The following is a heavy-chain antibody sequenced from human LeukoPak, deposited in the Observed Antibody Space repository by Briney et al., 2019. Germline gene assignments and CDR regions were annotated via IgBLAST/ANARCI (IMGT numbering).Heavy chain of an antibody. J-gene: IGHJ4*02. D-gene: IGHD5-24*01. V-gene: IGHV3-23*01. CDR1: GGSISNYY. CDR2: ISGRGGST. Sequence: PSETLSLTCTVSGGSISNYYWNWIRQPAGKGLEWVSVISGRGGSTYYADSVKGRFTISRDNSKNTLYLQMNSLRAEDTAVYYCARSRWLPTYFDYWGQGTLVTVSS. CDR3: ARSRWLPTYFDY.